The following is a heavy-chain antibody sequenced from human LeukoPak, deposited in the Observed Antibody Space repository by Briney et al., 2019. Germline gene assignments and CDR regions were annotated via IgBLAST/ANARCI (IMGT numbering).Heavy chain of an antibody. CDR3: ARVVDHDYGDYYLDY. V-gene: IGHV1-2*02. CDR2: INPNSGGT. CDR1: GYTFTGYY. D-gene: IGHD4-17*01. J-gene: IGHJ4*02. Sequence: ASVKVSCKASGYTFTGYYMHWVRQAPGQGLEWMGWINPNSGGTNYAQKFQGRVTMTRDTSISTAYMELSRLRSDDTAVYYCARVVDHDYGDYYLDYWGQGTLVTVSS.